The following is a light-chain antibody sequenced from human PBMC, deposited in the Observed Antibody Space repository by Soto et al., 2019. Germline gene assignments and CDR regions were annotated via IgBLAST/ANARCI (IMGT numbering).Light chain of an antibody. J-gene: IGKJ1*01. V-gene: IGKV4-1*01. CDR2: WAF. CDR3: KQFYTNRHT. CDR1: QSVFSTSSSKNH. Sequence: DIVMTQSPDSLAVSLGERATINCKSIQSVFSTSSSKNHLAWYQQKPGQPPRLLVYWAFTRQSWVPDRFSGSGSGTDFTLTFSCLQAADAGVYYCKQFYTNRHTFGQGTKVAIK.